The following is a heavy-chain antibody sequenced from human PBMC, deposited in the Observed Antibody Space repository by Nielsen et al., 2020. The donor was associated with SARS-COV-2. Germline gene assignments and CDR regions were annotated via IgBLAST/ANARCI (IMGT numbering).Heavy chain of an antibody. D-gene: IGHD6-13*01. CDR3: ARGRYSSSWYRPMSAFDY. V-gene: IGHV4-34*01. CDR1: GGSFSGYY. J-gene: IGHJ4*02. CDR2: INHSGST. Sequence: SQTLSLTCAVYGGSFSGYYWSWIRQPPGKGLEWIGEINHSGSTNYNPSLKSRVTISVDTSKNQFSLKLSSVTAADTAAYYCARGRYSSSWYRPMSAFDYWGQGTLVTVSS.